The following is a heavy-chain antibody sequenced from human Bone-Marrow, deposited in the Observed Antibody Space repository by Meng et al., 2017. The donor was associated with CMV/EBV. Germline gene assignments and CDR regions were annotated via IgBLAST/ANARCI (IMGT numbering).Heavy chain of an antibody. CDR1: GGSVSSGSYY. J-gene: IGHJ5*02. Sequence: SETLSLTCTVSGGSVSSGSYYWSWIRQPPGKGLEWIGYIYYSGSTNYNPSLKSRVTISVDTSKNQFSLKLSSVTAADTAVYYCARDASAAGTDWFDPWGQGTLVTASS. CDR2: IYYSGST. D-gene: IGHD6-13*01. V-gene: IGHV4-61*01. CDR3: ARDASAAGTDWFDP.